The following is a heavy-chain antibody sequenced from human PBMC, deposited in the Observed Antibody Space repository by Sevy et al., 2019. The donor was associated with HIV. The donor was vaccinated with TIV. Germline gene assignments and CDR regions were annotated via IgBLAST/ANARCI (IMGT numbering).Heavy chain of an antibody. CDR2: ISWDGGST. CDR1: GFTFDDYD. Sequence: GGSLRLSCAASGFTFDDYDMHWVRQAPGKGLEWVSLISWDGGSTYYADSVKGRFTISRDNSKNSLYLQMNSLRAEDTALYYCAKDKQRNDVIHYYYGMDVWGQGTTVTVSS. J-gene: IGHJ6*02. CDR3: AKDKQRNDVIHYYYGMDV. V-gene: IGHV3-43D*04. D-gene: IGHD1-1*01.